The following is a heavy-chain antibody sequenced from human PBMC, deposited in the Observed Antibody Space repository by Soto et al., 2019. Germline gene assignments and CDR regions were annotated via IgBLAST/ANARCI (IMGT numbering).Heavy chain of an antibody. CDR3: ARVQKYYYDSSGYQYYYYGMDV. Sequence: QLQLQESGSGLVKPSQTLSLTCAVSGGSISSGGYSWSWIRQPPGKGLEWIGYIYHSGSTYYNPSVKSRVTISVDRSKNQFSLKLSSVTAADTAVYYCARVQKYYYDSSGYQYYYYGMDVWGQGTTVTVSS. J-gene: IGHJ6*02. CDR2: IYHSGST. CDR1: GGSISSGGYS. D-gene: IGHD3-22*01. V-gene: IGHV4-30-2*01.